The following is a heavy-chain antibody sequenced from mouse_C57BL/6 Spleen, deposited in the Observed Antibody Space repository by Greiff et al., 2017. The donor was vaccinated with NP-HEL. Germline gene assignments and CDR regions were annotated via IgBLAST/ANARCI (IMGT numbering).Heavy chain of an antibody. V-gene: IGHV1-22*01. CDR3: ARFGDGYYSYAMDY. J-gene: IGHJ4*01. D-gene: IGHD2-3*01. CDR1: GYTFTDYN. Sequence: EVQLQQSGPELVKPGASVKMSCKASGYTFTDYNMHWVKQSHGKSLEWLGYINPNNGGTSYNQKFKGQATLTVNKSSSTAYMELLSLTSEASAVYYCARFGDGYYSYAMDYWGQGTSVTVSA. CDR2: INPNNGGT.